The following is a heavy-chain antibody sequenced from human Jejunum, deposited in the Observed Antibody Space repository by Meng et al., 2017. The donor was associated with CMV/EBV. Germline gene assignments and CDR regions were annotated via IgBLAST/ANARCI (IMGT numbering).Heavy chain of an antibody. Sequence: SGFSFSSYEFNWVRQAPGKGLEWVSHIATSDRYGRGTTKYAESVRGRFTISRDDAKNSLYLQMNSLGVDDTAVYYCAKDWAPNPDYWGQGTLVTVSS. CDR1: GFSFSSYE. CDR3: AKDWAPNPDY. CDR2: IATSDRYGRGTT. V-gene: IGHV3-48*03. J-gene: IGHJ4*02. D-gene: IGHD7-27*01.